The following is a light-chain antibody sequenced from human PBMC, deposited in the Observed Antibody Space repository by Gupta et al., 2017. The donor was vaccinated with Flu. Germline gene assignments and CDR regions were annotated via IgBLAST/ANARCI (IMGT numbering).Light chain of an antibody. CDR2: MAS. V-gene: IGKV2-30*01. CDR3: KQDKSYPCA. J-gene: IGKJ1*01. CDR1: HGRVCKGSSSW. Sequence: TTGQPAVIYRGSIHGRVCKGSSSWLDWYQQKPGQAPKLLIYMASSRESGVPARFSGSGSGTDFTLNISRVEAEDVGVYYCKQDKSYPCAFGQGTKVEIK.